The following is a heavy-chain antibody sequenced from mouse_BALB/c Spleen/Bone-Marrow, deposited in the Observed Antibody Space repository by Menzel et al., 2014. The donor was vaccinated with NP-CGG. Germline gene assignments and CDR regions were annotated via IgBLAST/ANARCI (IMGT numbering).Heavy chain of an antibody. CDR2: INPNNGGT. D-gene: IGHD3-1*01. CDR3: ARRQLGPAWFAY. J-gene: IGHJ3*01. V-gene: IGHV1-18*01. Sequence: EVQLQESGPELVKPGASVKISCKTSGYTFTEYTIHWVKQSHGESLEWIGGINPNNGGTSYNQKFKGKATLTVDKSSSTAYMELRSLTSEDSAVYYCARRQLGPAWFAYWGQGTLVTVSA. CDR1: GYTFTEYT.